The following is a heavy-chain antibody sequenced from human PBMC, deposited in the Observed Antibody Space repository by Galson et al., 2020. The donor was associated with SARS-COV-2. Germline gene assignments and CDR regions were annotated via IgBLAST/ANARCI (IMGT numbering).Heavy chain of an antibody. Sequence: SETLSLPCAISGDSVSSNSAAWNWIRQSPSRGLEWLGRTYYRSKWYNDYAVSVKSRITINPDTSKNQFSLQLNSVTPEDTAVYYCARDSIPAGGGPWLANIFDYWGQGTLGTVSS. D-gene: IGHD6-19*01. V-gene: IGHV6-1*01. CDR2: TYYRSKWYN. J-gene: IGHJ4*02. CDR1: GDSVSSNSAA. CDR3: ARDSIPAGGGPWLANIFDY.